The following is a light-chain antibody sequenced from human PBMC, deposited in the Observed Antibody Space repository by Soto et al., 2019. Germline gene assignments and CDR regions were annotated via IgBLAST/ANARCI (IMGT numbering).Light chain of an antibody. CDR2: DAS. V-gene: IGKV3-20*01. Sequence: EIEWTQSPGTLSLSPGESATLSCRARESVYSTHLGWYQQKPGQAHRLLIYDASSRAPGIPDRFSGSGCGTEYTLTISSMEPPDFVVYYCQQYGDSPPITFGQGTRRDI. J-gene: IGKJ5*01. CDR3: QQYGDSPPIT. CDR1: ESVYSTH.